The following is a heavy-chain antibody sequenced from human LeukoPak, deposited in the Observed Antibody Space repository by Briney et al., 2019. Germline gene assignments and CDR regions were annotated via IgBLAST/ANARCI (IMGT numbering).Heavy chain of an antibody. CDR1: GGSISPYY. CDR3: VRGGNWFDP. Sequence: PSETLSLTCTVSGGSISPYYWSWIRQPPGKGVEWIGYISHSGSTKYNPSLKSRVTISLDTSKNQFSLRLSSVTAADTAVFYCVRGGNWFDPWGQGTLVTVSS. J-gene: IGHJ5*02. V-gene: IGHV4-59*01. CDR2: ISHSGST.